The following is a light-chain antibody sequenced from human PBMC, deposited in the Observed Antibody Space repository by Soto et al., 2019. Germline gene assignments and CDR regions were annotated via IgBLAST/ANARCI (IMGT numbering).Light chain of an antibody. CDR3: QQYGNSPQT. V-gene: IGKV3-20*01. CDR2: GAS. Sequence: EIVLTQSPGTLSLSPGERATLSCRASQSVSSSYLAWYQQKPGQAPRLLIYGASSRATGIPGRFSGSGSGTDFTLTISRLEPEDFAVYYCQQYGNSPQTFGQGTKVDIK. J-gene: IGKJ1*01. CDR1: QSVSSSY.